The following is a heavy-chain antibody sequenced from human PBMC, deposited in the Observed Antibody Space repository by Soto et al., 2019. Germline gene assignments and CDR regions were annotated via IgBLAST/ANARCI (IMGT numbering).Heavy chain of an antibody. Sequence: QVQLVQSGAEVKKPGSSVKVSCKASGGTFSSYTISWVRQAPGQGLEWMGRIIPILGIANYAQKFQGRVTITADKSTSTAYMELSSLRSEDTAVYYCARDRHDILTGFATRGFDYWGQGTLVTVSS. J-gene: IGHJ4*02. D-gene: IGHD3-9*01. CDR1: GGTFSSYT. CDR3: ARDRHDILTGFATRGFDY. CDR2: IIPILGIA. V-gene: IGHV1-69*08.